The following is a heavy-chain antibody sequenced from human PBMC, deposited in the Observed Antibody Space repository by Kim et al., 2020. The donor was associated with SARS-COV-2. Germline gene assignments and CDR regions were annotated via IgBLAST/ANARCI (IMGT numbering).Heavy chain of an antibody. Sequence: GGSLRLSCAASGFTFSSYAMSWVRQAPGKGLEWVSAISGSGGSTYYADSVKGRFTISRDNSKNTLYLQMNSLRAEDTAVYYCVADSSSWYVFDYWGQGTLVTVSS. CDR1: GFTFSSYA. D-gene: IGHD6-13*01. V-gene: IGHV3-23*01. CDR3: VADSSSWYVFDY. J-gene: IGHJ4*02. CDR2: ISGSGGST.